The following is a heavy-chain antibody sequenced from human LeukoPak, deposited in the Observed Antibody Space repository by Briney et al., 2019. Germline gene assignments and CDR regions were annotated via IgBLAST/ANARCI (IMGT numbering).Heavy chain of an antibody. CDR3: ARVRADIVVVPAANHYYYMDV. J-gene: IGHJ6*03. Sequence: GGSLRLSCAASGFTFSSYSMNWVRQAPGKGLEWVSSIGSSSSYIYYADSVKGRFTISRDNAKNSLYLQMNSLRAEDTAVYYCARVRADIVVVPAANHYYYMDVWGKGTTVTVSS. D-gene: IGHD2-2*01. V-gene: IGHV3-21*01. CDR1: GFTFSSYS. CDR2: IGSSSSYI.